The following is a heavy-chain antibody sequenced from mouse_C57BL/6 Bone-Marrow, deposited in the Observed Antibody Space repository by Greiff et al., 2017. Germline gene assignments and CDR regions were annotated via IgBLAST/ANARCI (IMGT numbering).Heavy chain of an antibody. Sequence: VKLMESGPGLVAPSQSLSITCTVSGFSLTSYGVDWVRQSPGKGLEWLGVIWGVGSTNYNSALKSRLSISKDNSKSQVFLKMNSLQTDDTAMYYCARPTIVTTRGLFDYWGQGTTLTVSS. CDR3: ARPTIVTTRGLFDY. J-gene: IGHJ2*01. D-gene: IGHD2-5*01. V-gene: IGHV2-6*01. CDR1: GFSLTSYG. CDR2: IWGVGST.